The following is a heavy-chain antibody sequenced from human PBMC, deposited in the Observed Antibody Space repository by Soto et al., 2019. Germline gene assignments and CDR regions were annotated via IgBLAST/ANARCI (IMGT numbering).Heavy chain of an antibody. CDR3: ASRDPGTSVDY. V-gene: IGHV4-4*02. CDR1: GGSFTSNNW. CDR2: IYRTGST. Sequence: PSETLSLTCAVSGGSFTSNNWWTWVRQPPGQGLEWIGEIYRTGSTHYPPSLKGRVTISLDKSENQFSLKVTSLTAADPAVYYCASRDPGTSVDYWGQGTLVTVSS. J-gene: IGHJ4*02. D-gene: IGHD1-7*01.